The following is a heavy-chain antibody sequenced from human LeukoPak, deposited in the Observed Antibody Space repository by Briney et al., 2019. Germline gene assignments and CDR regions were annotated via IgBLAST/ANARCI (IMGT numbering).Heavy chain of an antibody. D-gene: IGHD3-22*01. V-gene: IGHV3-23*01. Sequence: QAGGSLRLSCAASGFTFSSYAMSWVRQAPGKGLEWVSAISGSGGSTYYADSVKGRFTISRDNSKNTLYLQMNSLRAEDTAVYYCAKGGSSGYYLENWFDPWGQGTLVTVSS. CDR3: AKGGSSGYYLENWFDP. CDR1: GFTFSSYA. J-gene: IGHJ5*02. CDR2: ISGSGGST.